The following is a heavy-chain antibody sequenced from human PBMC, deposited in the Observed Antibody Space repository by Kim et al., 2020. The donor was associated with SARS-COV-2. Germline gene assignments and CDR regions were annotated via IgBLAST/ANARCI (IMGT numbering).Heavy chain of an antibody. V-gene: IGHV3-30*04. CDR3: ARDPGRVAAYLNY. Sequence: GGSLRLSCAASGFTFSSFVMHWVRQAPGKGPEWVAVISRDGTDKYYADTVKGRFTISRDNSKTTLYLQMNSLRPEDTAVYSCARDPGRVAAYLNYWGQGTVVTVSS. CDR1: GFTFSSFV. J-gene: IGHJ4*02. D-gene: IGHD2-15*01. CDR2: ISRDGTDK.